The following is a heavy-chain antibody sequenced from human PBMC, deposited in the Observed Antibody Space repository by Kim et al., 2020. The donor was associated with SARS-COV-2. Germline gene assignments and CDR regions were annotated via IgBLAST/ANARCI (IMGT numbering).Heavy chain of an antibody. CDR2: INHSGST. V-gene: IGHV4-34*01. CDR1: GGSFSGYY. Sequence: SETLSLTCAVYGGSFSGYYWSWIRQPPGKGLEWIGEINHSGSTNYNPSLKSRVTISVDTSKNQFSLKLSSVTAADTAVYYCARGRIRIRSSYSNPRIYYFDYWGQGTLVTVSS. J-gene: IGHJ4*02. D-gene: IGHD2-21*01. CDR3: ARGRIRIRSSYSNPRIYYFDY.